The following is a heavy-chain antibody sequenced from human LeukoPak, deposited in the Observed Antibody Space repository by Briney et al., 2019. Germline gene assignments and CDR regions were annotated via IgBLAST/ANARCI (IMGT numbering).Heavy chain of an antibody. Sequence: AGSLRLSCAASGFTVSSNYMSWVRQAPGKGLEWVSVIYSGGSTYYADSVKGRFTISRDNSKNTLYLQMNSLRAEDTAVYYCARYLGLAGYYFDYWGQGTMVTVSS. CDR2: IYSGGST. D-gene: IGHD6-19*01. CDR3: ARYLGLAGYYFDY. CDR1: GFTVSSNY. J-gene: IGHJ4*02. V-gene: IGHV3-66*02.